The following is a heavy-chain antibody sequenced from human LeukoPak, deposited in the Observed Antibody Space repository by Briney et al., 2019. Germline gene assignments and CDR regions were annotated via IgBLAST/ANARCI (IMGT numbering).Heavy chain of an antibody. Sequence: PSETLSLTCTVSGGSISSSSYYWGWIRQPPGKGLEWIGSIYYSGSIYYNPSLKSRVTISVDTSKNQFSLKLSSVTAADTAVYYCARDISRRDGYIDYWGQGTLVTVSS. CDR2: IYYSGSI. J-gene: IGHJ4*02. V-gene: IGHV4-39*07. CDR1: GGSISSSSYY. D-gene: IGHD5-24*01. CDR3: ARDISRRDGYIDY.